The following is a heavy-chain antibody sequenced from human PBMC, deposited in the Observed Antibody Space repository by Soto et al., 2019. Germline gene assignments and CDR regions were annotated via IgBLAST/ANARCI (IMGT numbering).Heavy chain of an antibody. CDR1: GYTFTSYG. V-gene: IGHV1-18*01. CDR2: ISAYNGNT. J-gene: IGHJ4*02. CDR3: ARWYYDYVWGSYRYTSLAY. Sequence: QVQLVQSGAEVKKPGASVKVSCKASGYTFTSYGISWVRQAPGQGLEWMGWISAYNGNTNYAQKLQGRVTMTTDTSTSTAYMELRSLRSDDTAVYYCARWYYDYVWGSYRYTSLAYWGQGTLVTVSS. D-gene: IGHD3-16*02.